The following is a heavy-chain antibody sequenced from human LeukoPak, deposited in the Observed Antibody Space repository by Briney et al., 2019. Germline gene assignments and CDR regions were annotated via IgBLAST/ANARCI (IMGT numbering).Heavy chain of an antibody. J-gene: IGHJ4*02. CDR1: GGSISSNY. Sequence: SETLSLTCTVSGGSISSNYWVWIRQPAGKGLEWIGRIYTSGSTIYNPSLKSRVTMSVDTSKNQFSLKLSSVTAADTAVYYCARHSLTGYSGYDLGDYWGQGTLVTVSS. V-gene: IGHV4-4*07. CDR2: IYTSGST. D-gene: IGHD5-12*01. CDR3: ARHSLTGYSGYDLGDY.